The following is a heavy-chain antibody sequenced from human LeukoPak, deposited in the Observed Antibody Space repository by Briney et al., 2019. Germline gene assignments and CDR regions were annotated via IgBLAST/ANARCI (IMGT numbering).Heavy chain of an antibody. CDR2: INPNIGGT. J-gene: IGHJ3*02. CDR3: AITRAIWFGEADAFDI. D-gene: IGHD3-10*01. CDR1: GYTFTGYY. Sequence: GASVKVSCKASGYTFTGYYMHWVRQAPGQGLEWMGWINPNIGGTNYAQKFQGRVTMTRDTSISTAYMEQSRLRSDDTAVYYCAITRAIWFGEADAFDIWGQGTMVTVSS. V-gene: IGHV1-2*02.